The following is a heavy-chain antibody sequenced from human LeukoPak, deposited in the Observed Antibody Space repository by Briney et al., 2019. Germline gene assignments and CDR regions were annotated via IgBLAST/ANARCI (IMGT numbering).Heavy chain of an antibody. V-gene: IGHV3-20*04. CDR3: ASAGLTYGSGSYFVY. J-gene: IGHJ4*02. D-gene: IGHD3-10*01. CDR2: INWNGGST. CDR1: GFTFNNYW. Sequence: PGGSLRLSCAASGFTFNNYWMTWVRQAPGKGLEWVSGINWNGGSTGYADSVKGRFTISRDNAKNSLYLQMNSLRAEDTALYYCASAGLTYGSGSYFVYWGQGTLVTVSS.